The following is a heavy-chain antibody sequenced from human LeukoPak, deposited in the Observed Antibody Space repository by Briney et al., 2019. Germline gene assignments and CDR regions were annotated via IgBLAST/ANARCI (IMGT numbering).Heavy chain of an antibody. CDR1: GGSISS. CDR2: IYFSGST. J-gene: IGHJ4*02. CDR3: ARGVVAAPQTFDY. V-gene: IGHV4-61*08. D-gene: IGHD2-15*01. Sequence: SETLSLTCTVSGGSISSFYWSWFYWSWIRQPPGKGLEWIGYIYFSGSTSYNPSLKSRVTISVDTSKNQFSLKLSSVTAADTAVYYCARGVVAAPQTFDYWGQGTLVTVSS.